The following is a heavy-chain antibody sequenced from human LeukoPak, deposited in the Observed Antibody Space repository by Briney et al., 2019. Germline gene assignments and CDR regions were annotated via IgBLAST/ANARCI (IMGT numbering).Heavy chain of an antibody. J-gene: IGHJ4*02. CDR2: IRYDGSNK. D-gene: IGHD3-22*01. V-gene: IGHV3-30*02. CDR3: AKEAYDSSGYLTFHFDY. Sequence: PGGSLRLSCAASGFTFSSYGMHWVRQAPGKGLEGVAVIRYDGSNKYYADSVEGRFTISRDNSKNTLYLQMNSLRAEDTAVYYCAKEAYDSSGYLTFHFDYWGQGTLVTVSS. CDR1: GFTFSSYG.